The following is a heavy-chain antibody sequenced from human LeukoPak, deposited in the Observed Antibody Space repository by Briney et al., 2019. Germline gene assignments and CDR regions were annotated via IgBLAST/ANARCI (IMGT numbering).Heavy chain of an antibody. V-gene: IGHV1-46*01. CDR3: ARDRGYGSGNYDAFDI. CDR2: INPSGGTT. CDR1: GYTFTSYY. J-gene: IGHJ3*02. D-gene: IGHD3-10*01. Sequence: ASVKVSCKASGYTFTSYYIHWVRQAPGQGLEWMGRINPSGGTTSYAQKFQGRVTMTRDTSTSTVYMELSSLRSEDTAVYYCARDRGYGSGNYDAFDIWGQGTMVTVSS.